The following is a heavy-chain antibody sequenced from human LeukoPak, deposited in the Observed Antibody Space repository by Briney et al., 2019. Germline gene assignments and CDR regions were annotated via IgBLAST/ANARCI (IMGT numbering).Heavy chain of an antibody. V-gene: IGHV5-51*01. CDR3: ARTQEATGGAFDY. CDR1: GYSFTNYW. CDR2: TYPGDSDT. J-gene: IGHJ4*02. Sequence: GESLKISCKGSGYSFTNYWIAWVRQMPGKGLEWMGITYPGDSDTRFSPSFQGQVTISADKSISTAYLQWSSLKASDTAMYYCARTQEATGGAFDYWGQGSLVTVSS. D-gene: IGHD2-8*02.